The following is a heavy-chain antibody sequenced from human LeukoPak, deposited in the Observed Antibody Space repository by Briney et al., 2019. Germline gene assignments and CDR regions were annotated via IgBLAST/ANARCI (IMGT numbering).Heavy chain of an antibody. V-gene: IGHV3-7*01. D-gene: IGHD3-22*01. J-gene: IGHJ5*02. Sequence: PGGSLRLSCAASGFTFSSFWMSWVRQAPGKGLEWVANIKQDGSEKYYVDSVKGRFSISRDNAKNSLYLQMNSLRAEDTAVYYCATLGSRDSSDYPPWGQGTLVTVSS. CDR1: GFTFSSFW. CDR2: IKQDGSEK. CDR3: ATLGSRDSSDYPP.